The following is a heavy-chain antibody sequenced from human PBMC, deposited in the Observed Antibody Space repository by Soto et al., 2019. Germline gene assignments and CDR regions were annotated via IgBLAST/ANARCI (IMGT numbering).Heavy chain of an antibody. CDR1: GFTFGDYA. Sequence: EVQLVESGGNLVQPGRSLRLSCAASGFTFGDYAMHWVRQAPGKGLEWITSINENSGSLDYADSVKGRFTISRDNAKNSLYLQMNSLRIEDTALYDCAKEAHCSLDFWGQGTLVTVSS. D-gene: IGHD2-15*01. CDR2: INENSGSL. CDR3: AKEAHCSLDF. J-gene: IGHJ4*02. V-gene: IGHV3-9*01.